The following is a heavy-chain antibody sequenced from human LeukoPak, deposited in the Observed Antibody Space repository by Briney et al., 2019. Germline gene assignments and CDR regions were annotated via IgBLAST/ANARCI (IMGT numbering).Heavy chain of an antibody. V-gene: IGHV3-21*01. CDR1: GFTFSNAW. D-gene: IGHD5-24*01. Sequence: PGGSLRLSCAASGFTFSNAWMNWVRQAPGKGLEWVSSISSSSSYIYYADSVKGRFTISRDNAKNSLYLQMNSLRAEDTAVYYCAREGVATSPFDYWGQGTLVTVSS. CDR3: AREGVATSPFDY. J-gene: IGHJ4*02. CDR2: ISSSSSYI.